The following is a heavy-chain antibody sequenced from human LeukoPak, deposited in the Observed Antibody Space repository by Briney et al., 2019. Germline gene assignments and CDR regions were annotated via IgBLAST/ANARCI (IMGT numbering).Heavy chain of an antibody. J-gene: IGHJ4*02. Sequence: ASVKVSCKASGYTFTSYYMHWVRQAPGQGLEWMGGIIPIFGTANYAQKFQGRVTITADESTSTAYMELSSLRSEDTAVYYCARSDSSSWYGQYYFDYWGQGTLVTVSS. CDR1: GYTFTSYY. CDR3: ARSDSSSWYGQYYFDY. D-gene: IGHD6-13*01. CDR2: IIPIFGTA. V-gene: IGHV1-69*13.